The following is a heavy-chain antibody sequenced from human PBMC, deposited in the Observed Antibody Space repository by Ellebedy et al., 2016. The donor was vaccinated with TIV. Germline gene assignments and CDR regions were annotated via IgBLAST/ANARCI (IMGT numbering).Heavy chain of an antibody. V-gene: IGHV4-39*07. CDR2: IYYSGST. J-gene: IGHJ5*02. D-gene: IGHD3-3*01. CDR3: AGTPPIWSGYSVLHWFNP. CDR1: GGSISSSSYY. Sequence: SETLSLTXTVSGGSISSSSYYWGWIRQPPGKGLEWIGSIYYSGSTYYNPSLKSRVTISVDTSKNQFSLKLSSVTAADTAVYYCAGTPPIWSGYSVLHWFNPWGQGTLVTVSS.